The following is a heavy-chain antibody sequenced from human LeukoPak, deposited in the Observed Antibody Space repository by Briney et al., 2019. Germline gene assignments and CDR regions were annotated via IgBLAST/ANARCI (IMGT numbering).Heavy chain of an antibody. V-gene: IGHV3-74*01. D-gene: IGHD3-22*01. CDR3: ARRDGSGYYALDY. J-gene: IGHJ4*02. CDR2: INSDGSTT. Sequence: GGSLRLSCAASGFTFSSYWMHWVRQAPGKGLVWVSRINSDGSTTSYADSVKGRFTISRDNAKNTLYLQMNSLRAEDTAVYYCARRDGSGYYALDYWGQGSLVTVSS. CDR1: GFTFSSYW.